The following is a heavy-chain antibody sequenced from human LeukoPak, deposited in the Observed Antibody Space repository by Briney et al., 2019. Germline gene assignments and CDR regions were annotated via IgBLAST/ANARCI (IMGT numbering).Heavy chain of an antibody. CDR3: AATRGRYFDWLLTPQFDY. V-gene: IGHV4-39*07. CDR1: GGSIGSSTSY. J-gene: IGHJ4*02. Sequence: PSETLSLTCTVSGGSIGSSTSYWGWIRQPPGKGLEWIGSFYYSGSTYYNPSLKSRVTISVDTSKNQFSLKLSSVTAADTAVYYCAATRGRYFDWLLTPQFDYWGQGTLVTVSS. D-gene: IGHD3-9*01. CDR2: FYYSGST.